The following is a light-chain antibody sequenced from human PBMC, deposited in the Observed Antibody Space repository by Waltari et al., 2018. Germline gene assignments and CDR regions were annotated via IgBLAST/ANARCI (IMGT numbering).Light chain of an antibody. Sequence: EIVLTKSPATLSLSPGERATLSCRASQSVSSSYLAWYQQKPGLAPRLLIYDASSRATGIPDRFSGSGSGTDFTLTISRLEPEDFAVYYCQQYGSSPYTFGQGTKLEIK. CDR1: QSVSSSY. CDR2: DAS. V-gene: IGKV3D-20*01. J-gene: IGKJ2*01. CDR3: QQYGSSPYT.